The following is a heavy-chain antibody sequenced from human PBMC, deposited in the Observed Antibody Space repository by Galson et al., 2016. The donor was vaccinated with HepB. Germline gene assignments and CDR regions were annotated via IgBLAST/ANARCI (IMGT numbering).Heavy chain of an antibody. CDR3: ARGYRPPNRHLYWLLSTRYYFDY. V-gene: IGHV1-2*04. Sequence: SVKVSCKASGYTFTGYYMHWVRQAPGQGLEWMGWINPNSGGTNYAQKFQGWVTMTRATSIRTAYMELSRLRPDDTAVDYCARGYRPPNRHLYWLLSTRYYFDYWGQAPLVTVSS. J-gene: IGHJ4*02. CDR1: GYTFTGYY. CDR2: INPNSGGT. D-gene: IGHD3/OR15-3a*01.